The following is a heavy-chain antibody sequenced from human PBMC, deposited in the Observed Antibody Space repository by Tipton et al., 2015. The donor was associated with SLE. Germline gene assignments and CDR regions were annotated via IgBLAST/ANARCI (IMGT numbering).Heavy chain of an antibody. D-gene: IGHD1-1*01. CDR1: GYNFDTFW. Sequence: QLVQSGAEVKKPGESLKISCKGSGYNFDTFWIGWVRQMPGKGLEWMGLVYPGDSDTRYTPSFQGRVTISADKSISTAYRQWSSLKASDNAMYYCARQSVQGDFFDYGGQGTLVTVPS. CDR2: VYPGDSDT. V-gene: IGHV5-51*01. J-gene: IGHJ4*02. CDR3: ARQSVQGDFFDY.